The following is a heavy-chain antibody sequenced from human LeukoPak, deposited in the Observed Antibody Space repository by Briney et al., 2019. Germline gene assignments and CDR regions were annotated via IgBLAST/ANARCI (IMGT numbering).Heavy chain of an antibody. CDR3: ARDQNPYSGYDLSAFDI. D-gene: IGHD5-12*01. CDR2: IIPIFGTA. Sequence: SVKVSCRASGGTFSSYAISWVRQAPGQGLEWMGGIIPIFGTANYAQKFQGRVTITADESTSTAYMELSSLRSEDTAVYYCARDQNPYSGYDLSAFDIWGQGTMVTVSS. V-gene: IGHV1-69*13. CDR1: GGTFSSYA. J-gene: IGHJ3*02.